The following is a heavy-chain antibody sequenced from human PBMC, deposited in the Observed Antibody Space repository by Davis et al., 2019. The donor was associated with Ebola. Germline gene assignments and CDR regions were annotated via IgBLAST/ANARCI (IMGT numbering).Heavy chain of an antibody. CDR2: IGSDT. CDR1: GFTFSSYN. J-gene: IGHJ4*02. CDR3: VRQWFGETD. D-gene: IGHD3-10*01. V-gene: IGHV3-48*02. Sequence: GESLKISCAASGFTFSSYNMDWVRQAPGKGLEWVANIGSDTHYADSVKGRFTISRDNAKNLLYLQMNSLRDEDTAVYYCVRQWFGETDWGQGTLVTVSS.